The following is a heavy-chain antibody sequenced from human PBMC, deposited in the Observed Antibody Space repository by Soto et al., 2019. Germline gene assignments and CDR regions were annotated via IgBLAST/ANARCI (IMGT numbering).Heavy chain of an antibody. CDR2: ISSSSSTI. Sequence: GGSLRLSCAASGFTFSSYSMNWVRQAPGKGLEWVSYISSSSSTIYYADSVKGRFTISRDNAKNSLYLQMSSLRAEDTAVYYCARELRFLEWTAPRAFDPWGQGTLVTVSS. J-gene: IGHJ5*02. D-gene: IGHD3-3*01. V-gene: IGHV3-48*01. CDR1: GFTFSSYS. CDR3: ARELRFLEWTAPRAFDP.